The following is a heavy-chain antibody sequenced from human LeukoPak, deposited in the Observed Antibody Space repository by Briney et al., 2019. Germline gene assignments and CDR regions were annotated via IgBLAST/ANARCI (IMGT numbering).Heavy chain of an antibody. V-gene: IGHV1-24*01. CDR2: FDPEDGET. Sequence: ASVKVSCKVSGYTLTELSMHWVRQAPGTGLEWMGGFDPEDGETIYAQKFQGRVTMTEDTSTDTAYMELSSLRSEDTAVYYCATTWYSGSYLDYWGQGTLVTVSS. CDR3: ATTWYSGSYLDY. CDR1: GYTLTELS. D-gene: IGHD1-26*01. J-gene: IGHJ4*02.